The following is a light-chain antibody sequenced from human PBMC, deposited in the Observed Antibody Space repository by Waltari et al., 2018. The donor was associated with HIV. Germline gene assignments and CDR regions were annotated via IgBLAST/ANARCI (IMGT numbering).Light chain of an antibody. CDR2: GVT. Sequence: QSALTQPASVSGSPGQSITISCTGSSRDIGGYNYVSWYQQHPGKAPKFIIYGVTNRPSGVSNRFSGSKSGNTASLTISALQSEDEADYYCSSYTASTTRIFGTGTKVTVL. CDR1: SRDIGGYNY. J-gene: IGLJ1*01. V-gene: IGLV2-14*01. CDR3: SSYTASTTRI.